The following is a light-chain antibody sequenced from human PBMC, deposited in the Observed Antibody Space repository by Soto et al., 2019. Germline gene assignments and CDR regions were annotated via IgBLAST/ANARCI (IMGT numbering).Light chain of an antibody. CDR1: QYIGNY. J-gene: IGKJ4*01. CDR2: GAS. Sequence: IRLTQSPTSLSASVGDRVTITCQASQYIGNYLNWYQQKPGEAPRLLISGASNLEPGVPSRFSGGGSGAAFTFIISSLQPEDVATYSCQQYDNIILSFGGGTKVEIK. CDR3: QQYDNIILS. V-gene: IGKV1-33*01.